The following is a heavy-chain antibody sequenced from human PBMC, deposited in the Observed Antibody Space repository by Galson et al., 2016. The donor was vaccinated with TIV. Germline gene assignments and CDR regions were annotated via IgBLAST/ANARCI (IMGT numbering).Heavy chain of an antibody. J-gene: IGHJ4*02. Sequence: SLRLSCAVSEFTFNNYYIHWVRQAPGKGLVWVSRIRNDGTNTGHADSVKGRFTISRDNAKETVDLQMTSLRADDTAVYYCAKGRGSMFDYWGQGTVVTASS. CDR2: IRNDGTNT. V-gene: IGHV3-74*01. CDR3: AKGRGSMFDY. CDR1: EFTFNNYY. D-gene: IGHD3-10*01.